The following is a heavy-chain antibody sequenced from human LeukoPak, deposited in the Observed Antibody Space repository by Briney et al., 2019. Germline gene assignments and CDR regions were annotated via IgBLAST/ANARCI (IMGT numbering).Heavy chain of an antibody. J-gene: IGHJ4*02. Sequence: PGGSLRLSCAASGFTFSSYEMNWVRQAPGKGLEWVSYISSSASSIYYADSVKGQFTISRDNAKNSLFLQMNSLRAEDTAVYYCARDYSDYTVFDYWGQGTLVTVSS. CDR3: ARDYSDYTVFDY. CDR2: ISSSASSI. CDR1: GFTFSSYE. V-gene: IGHV3-48*03. D-gene: IGHD4-11*01.